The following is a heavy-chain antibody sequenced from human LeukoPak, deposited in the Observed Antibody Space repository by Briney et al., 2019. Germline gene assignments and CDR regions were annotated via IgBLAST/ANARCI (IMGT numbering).Heavy chain of an antibody. Sequence: GASVKVSCKASGYTFSAYYMHWVRQAPGQGLEWMGWINPKSGDTKYAQKFQGRVSMTRDTSISTAYMELSRLTSDDTAVFSCARERGPCSTTSCYTSDAFDAWGQGSMVTVSS. CDR3: ARERGPCSTTSCYTSDAFDA. J-gene: IGHJ3*01. CDR2: INPKSGDT. V-gene: IGHV1-2*02. CDR1: GYTFSAYY. D-gene: IGHD2-2*02.